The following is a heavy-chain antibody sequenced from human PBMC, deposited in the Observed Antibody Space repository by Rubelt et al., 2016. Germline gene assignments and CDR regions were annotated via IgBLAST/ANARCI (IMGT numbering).Heavy chain of an antibody. CDR1: S. Sequence: SMNWVRQAPGKGLEWVAYINSSSRRIYYTDSVKGRATISRDNAKNSLYLQMNNLRAEDTAVYYCVRDPHALDFWGQGTLVTVSS. CDR2: INSSSRRI. V-gene: IGHV3-48*04. J-gene: IGHJ4*02. CDR3: VRDPHALDF.